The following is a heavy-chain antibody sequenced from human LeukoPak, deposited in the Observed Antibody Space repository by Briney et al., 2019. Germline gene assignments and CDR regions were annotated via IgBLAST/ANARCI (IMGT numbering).Heavy chain of an antibody. Sequence: PGGSLRLSCEASGFSFSDYQMSWIRQPPGKGLGWIGNIYSSGSTYYNASLQSRVTISIDTSKNQFSLRLSSVTAADTAMYYCVKSGGYGLIDYWGQGTRVTVSS. V-gene: IGHV4-59*04. D-gene: IGHD1-26*01. CDR3: VKSGGYGLIDY. CDR2: IYSSGST. J-gene: IGHJ4*02. CDR1: GFSFSDYQ.